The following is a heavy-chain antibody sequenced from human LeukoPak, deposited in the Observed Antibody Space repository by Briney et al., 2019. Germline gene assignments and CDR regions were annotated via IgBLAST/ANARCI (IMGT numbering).Heavy chain of an antibody. CDR2: ISASNGDT. CDR3: AKDSGDVLTGYHHWGRPASDEVPHYFDS. D-gene: IGHD3-9*01. J-gene: IGHJ4*02. V-gene: IGHV1-18*01. CDR1: GYTFTNYG. Sequence: GASVKVSCKASGYTFTNYGITWVRQAPGQGLEWMGWISASNGDTHYSEKFQDRITVTTDTSTSTAYMELRSLVSDDTAVYYCAKDSGDVLTGYHHWGRPASDEVPHYFDSWGQGALVIVSS.